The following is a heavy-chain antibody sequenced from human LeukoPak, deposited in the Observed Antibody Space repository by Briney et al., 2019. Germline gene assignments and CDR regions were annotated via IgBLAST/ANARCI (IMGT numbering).Heavy chain of an antibody. CDR1: GGSFSGYY. D-gene: IGHD3-22*01. CDR2: INHSGST. J-gene: IGHJ4*02. CDR3: ARGGRYYDSSGYRLNARIDY. V-gene: IGHV4-34*01. Sequence: SETLSLTYPVYGGSFSGYYWSWIRQPPGKGLEWIGEINHSGSTNYNPSLKSRVTISVDTSKNQFSLKLSSVTAADTAVYYCARGGRYYDSSGYRLNARIDYWGQGTLVTVSS.